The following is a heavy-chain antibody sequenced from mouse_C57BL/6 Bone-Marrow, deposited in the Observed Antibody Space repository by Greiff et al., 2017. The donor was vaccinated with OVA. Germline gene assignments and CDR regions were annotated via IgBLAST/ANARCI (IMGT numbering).Heavy chain of an antibody. CDR3: ATTVKLDDAMDY. D-gene: IGHD1-1*01. CDR1: GYTFTDYY. CDR2: INPNNGGT. V-gene: IGHV1-26*01. Sequence: EVQLQQSGPELVKPGASVKISCKASGYTFTDYYMNWVKQSHGKSLEWIGDINPNNGGTSYNQKFKGKATLTVDKSSTTAYMELLSLTSEDSAVYYYATTVKLDDAMDYWGQGTSVTVSS. J-gene: IGHJ4*01.